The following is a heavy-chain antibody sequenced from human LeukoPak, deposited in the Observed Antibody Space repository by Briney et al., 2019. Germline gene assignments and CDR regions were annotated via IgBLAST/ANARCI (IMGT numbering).Heavy chain of an antibody. CDR1: GYTFINYY. D-gene: IGHD2-8*01. V-gene: IGHV1-46*01. CDR3: ARPLAPVMLSAFDI. J-gene: IGHJ3*02. CDR2: INPSGGST. Sequence: ASVKVSCKASGYTFINYYIHWVRQAPGQGLEWMGIINPSGGSTDYAQKFQGRVTVTRDTSTSTVYMELSSLRSEDTAIYYCARPLAPVMLSAFDIWGQGTMVTVSS.